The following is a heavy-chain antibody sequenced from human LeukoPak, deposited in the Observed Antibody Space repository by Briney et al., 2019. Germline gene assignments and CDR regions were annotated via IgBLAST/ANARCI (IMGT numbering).Heavy chain of an antibody. V-gene: IGHV4-4*02. CDR2: IYHSGST. J-gene: IGHJ5*02. Sequence: SGTLSLTCAVSGGSISSSNWWSWVRQPPGKGLEWIGEIYHSGSTNYNPSLKSRATISVDKSKNQFSLKLSSVTAADTAVYYCAKASVGARFFDPWGQGTLVTVSS. D-gene: IGHD1-26*01. CDR1: GGSISSSNW. CDR3: AKASVGARFFDP.